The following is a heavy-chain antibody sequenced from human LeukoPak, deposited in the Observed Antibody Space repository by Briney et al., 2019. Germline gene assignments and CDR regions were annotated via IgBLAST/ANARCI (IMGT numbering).Heavy chain of an antibody. Sequence: SQTLSLTCANPGDTVCRNITALNWLRQSPSRGLEWLGRTYYRSKWYHDYAVSVKSRITINPDTSKNQVSPQRKCLSPMDAAVNYCDRGYYLDVWGKGTTVTVSS. CDR1: GDTVCRNITA. J-gene: IGHJ6*03. V-gene: IGHV6-1*01. CDR3: DRGYYLDV. CDR2: TYYRSKWYH. D-gene: IGHD3-10*01.